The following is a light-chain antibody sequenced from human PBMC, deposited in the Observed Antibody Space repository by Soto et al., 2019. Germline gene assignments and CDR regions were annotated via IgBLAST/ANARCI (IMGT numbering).Light chain of an antibody. Sequence: EIGLTQSPGTLSLSPGERATLSSRASQSVSSNYLAWHQQKPGQAPRLLIYGASSRATGIPDRFSGSGSGTDFTLTISRLEPEDFAVYYCQQYGSSPITFGQGTRLEIK. CDR1: QSVSSNY. V-gene: IGKV3-20*01. J-gene: IGKJ5*01. CDR3: QQYGSSPIT. CDR2: GAS.